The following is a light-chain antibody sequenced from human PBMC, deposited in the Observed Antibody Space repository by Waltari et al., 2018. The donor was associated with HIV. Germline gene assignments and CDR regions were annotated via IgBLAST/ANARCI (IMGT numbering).Light chain of an antibody. Sequence: SSDLTQDPSVSVALGQTVRITCQGYSPTTYSANWYQQKPGQAPVVVMYGKDNRPSGIPDRFSGSSSGNTGSLTITGAQAEDEAVYYCDSRDTNDKHHVFGTGTKVTV. CDR3: DSRDTNDKHHV. V-gene: IGLV3-19*01. CDR2: GKD. CDR1: SPTTYS. J-gene: IGLJ1*01.